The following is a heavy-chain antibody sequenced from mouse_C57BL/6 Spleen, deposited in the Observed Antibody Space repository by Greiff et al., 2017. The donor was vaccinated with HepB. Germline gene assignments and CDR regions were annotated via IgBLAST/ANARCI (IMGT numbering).Heavy chain of an antibody. CDR1: GFSLSTSGMG. J-gene: IGHJ2*01. D-gene: IGHD1-1*01. Sequence: QVTLKVSGPGILQSSQTLSLTCPFSGFSLSTSGMGVSWIRQPSGKGLEWLAHIYWDDDKRYNPSLKSRLTISKDTSRNQVFLKITSVDTADTATYYCARSTTTVVATKGSFDYWGQGTTLTVSS. CDR2: IYWDDDK. CDR3: ARSTTTVVATKGSFDY. V-gene: IGHV8-12*01.